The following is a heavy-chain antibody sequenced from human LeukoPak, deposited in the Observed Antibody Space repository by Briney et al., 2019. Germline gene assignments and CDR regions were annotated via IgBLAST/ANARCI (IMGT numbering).Heavy chain of an antibody. J-gene: IGHJ6*03. V-gene: IGHV3-21*01. Sequence: GGSLRLSCAASGFTFSSYSMNWVRQAPGKGLEWVSSISSSSSYIYYADSVKGRFTISRDNSKNTLYLQMNSLRAEDTAVYYCAKDQSYFMDVWGKGTTVTVSS. CDR2: ISSSSSYI. CDR3: AKDQSYFMDV. CDR1: GFTFSSYS.